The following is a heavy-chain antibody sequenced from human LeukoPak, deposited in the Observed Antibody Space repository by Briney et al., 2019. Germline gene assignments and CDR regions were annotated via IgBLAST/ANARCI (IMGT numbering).Heavy chain of an antibody. CDR3: ARQASGSYPMN. J-gene: IGHJ4*02. V-gene: IGHV4-34*01. Sequence: ETLSLTCAVYGGSFSGYYWSWIRQSPGKGLEWIGEINQSGSTNYNPSLKSRVTISVDTSKNQFSLKLSSVTAADTAVYYCARQASGSYPMNWGQGTLVTVSS. CDR1: GGSFSGYY. CDR2: INQSGST. D-gene: IGHD1-26*01.